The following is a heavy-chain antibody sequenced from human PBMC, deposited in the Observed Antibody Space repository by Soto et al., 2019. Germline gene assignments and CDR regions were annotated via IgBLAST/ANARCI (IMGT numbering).Heavy chain of an antibody. CDR1: GFTFSSYA. CDR3: ARDWYMVRGPEWGINYYYGMDV. J-gene: IGHJ6*02. D-gene: IGHD3-10*01. CDR2: ISYDGSNK. Sequence: QVQLVESGGGVVQPGRSLRLSCAASGFTFSSYAMHWVRQAPGKGLEWVAVISYDGSNKYYADSVKGRFTISRDNSKNTLYLQMNSLRAEDTAVYYCARDWYMVRGPEWGINYYYGMDVWGQGTTVTVSS. V-gene: IGHV3-30-3*01.